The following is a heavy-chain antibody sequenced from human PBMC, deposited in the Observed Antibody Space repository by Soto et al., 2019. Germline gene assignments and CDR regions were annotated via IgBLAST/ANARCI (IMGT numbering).Heavy chain of an antibody. J-gene: IGHJ4*02. D-gene: IGHD3-10*01. Sequence: SWTXSLTGTVSVGSIVIGCDDGSGLRPHPGKGLEWIGYIYYSGITYYNPSLKSRVTISLDTSKNQFYLKLSSVTAADTAVYYCASLYGWGSYPFDYWGQGTLVTVSS. CDR1: VGSIVIGCDD. V-gene: IGHV4-31*03. CDR3: ASLYGWGSYPFDY. CDR2: IYYSGIT.